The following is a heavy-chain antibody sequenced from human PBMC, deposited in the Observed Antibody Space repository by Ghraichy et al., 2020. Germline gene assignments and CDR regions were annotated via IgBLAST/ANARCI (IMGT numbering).Heavy chain of an antibody. CDR3: ARDRGAVGYSYGSLNYYYYGMDV. D-gene: IGHD5-18*01. CDR1: GFTFSSYS. V-gene: IGHV3-48*01. CDR2: ISSSSTI. Sequence: GESLNISCAASGFTFSSYSMNWVRQAPGKGLEWVSYISSSSTIYYADSVKGRFTISRDNAKNSLYLQMNSLRAEDTAVYYCARDRGAVGYSYGSLNYYYYGMDVWGQGTTVTVSS. J-gene: IGHJ6*02.